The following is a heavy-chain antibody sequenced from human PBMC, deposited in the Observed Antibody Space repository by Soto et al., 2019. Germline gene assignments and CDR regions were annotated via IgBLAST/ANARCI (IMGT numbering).Heavy chain of an antibody. CDR3: AKWNEMKRSFDD. CDR1: AGSITDYF. Sequence: QVQLQESGPGLVKPSETLSLTCTVSAGSITDYFWNWIRQPPGKGLEWIGLIHHIGTYMSNPSLRTRLSMSADTTKSQISLNLRAVTAADTAVYYCAKWNEMKRSFDDWGQGILVTVSS. J-gene: IGHJ4*02. V-gene: IGHV4-59*01. CDR2: IHHIGTY. D-gene: IGHD1-1*01.